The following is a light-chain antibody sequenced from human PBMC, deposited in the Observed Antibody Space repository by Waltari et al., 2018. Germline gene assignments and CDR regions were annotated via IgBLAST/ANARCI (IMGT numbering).Light chain of an antibody. J-gene: IGKJ3*01. V-gene: IGKV3-15*01. Sequence: EIVMTQSPATLSVSPGERATLSCRASQSVSSNLAWYQQKPGQAPRLLIYGASTSATGIPARFSGSGSGTAFTLTISSLLSEDFAVYYCKQYNNWPPCPFGHGTKVDIK. CDR2: GAS. CDR3: KQYNNWPPCP. CDR1: QSVSSN.